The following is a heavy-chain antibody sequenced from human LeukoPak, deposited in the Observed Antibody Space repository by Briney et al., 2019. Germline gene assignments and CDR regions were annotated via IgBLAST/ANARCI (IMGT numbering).Heavy chain of an antibody. CDR3: ARGVRRPADSTYYYYYYYMDV. D-gene: IGHD2-2*01. CDR2: ISAYNGNT. CDR1: GYTFTSYG. V-gene: IGHV1-18*01. J-gene: IGHJ6*03. Sequence: GASVKVSCKASGYTFTSYGISWVRQAPGQGLEWMGWISAYNGNTNYAQKLQGRATMTTDTSTSTAYMELRSLRSDDTAVYYCARGVRRPADSTYYYYYYYMDVWGKGTTVTVSS.